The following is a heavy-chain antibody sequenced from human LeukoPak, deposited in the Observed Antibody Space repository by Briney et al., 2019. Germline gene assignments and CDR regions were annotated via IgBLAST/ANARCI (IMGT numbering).Heavy chain of an antibody. D-gene: IGHD3-16*02. J-gene: IGHJ4*02. Sequence: SETLSLTCAVYGGSFSGYYWSWIRQPPGKGLEWIGEINHSGSTNYDPSLKSRVTISVDTSKNQFSLKLSSVTAADTAVYYCARVHYDYVWGSYRSRHFDYWGQGTLVTVSS. CDR3: ARVHYDYVWGSYRSRHFDY. CDR2: INHSGST. V-gene: IGHV4-34*01. CDR1: GGSFSGYY.